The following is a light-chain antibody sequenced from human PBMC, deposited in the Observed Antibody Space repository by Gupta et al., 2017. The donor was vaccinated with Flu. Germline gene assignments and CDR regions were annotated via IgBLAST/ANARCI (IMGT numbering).Light chain of an antibody. CDR2: DAS. Sequence: PSSLSASVGDRVTITCQASQDITNYLNWYQQKAGKAPKLLIYDASNLETGVPSRFTGSGSGTDFSFTISSLQPEDTATYYCQQYDNLPLTFGGGTKVEIK. V-gene: IGKV1-33*01. CDR3: QQYDNLPLT. J-gene: IGKJ4*01. CDR1: QDITNY.